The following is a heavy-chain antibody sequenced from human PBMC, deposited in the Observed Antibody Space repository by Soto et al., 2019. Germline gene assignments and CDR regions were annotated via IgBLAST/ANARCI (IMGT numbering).Heavy chain of an antibody. J-gene: IGHJ4*02. CDR3: AREGADFYFDY. CDR1: GFTVSSTY. D-gene: IGHD2-21*02. V-gene: IGHV3-53*01. Sequence: GGSLRLSCAASGFTVSSTYMSWDRQAPGKGLEWVSLIYSGDTTNYADSVRGRFTISRDNSKNTLFLQMNSLRAEDTAVYYCAREGADFYFDYWGQGTVVTVSS. CDR2: IYSGDTT.